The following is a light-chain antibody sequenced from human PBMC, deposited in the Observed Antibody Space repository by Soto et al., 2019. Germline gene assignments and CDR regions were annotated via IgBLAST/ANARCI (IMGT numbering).Light chain of an antibody. J-gene: IGLJ2*01. CDR1: SSDVGGYNY. CDR3: SSYTSSVTMV. V-gene: IGLV2-14*03. CDR2: DVT. Sequence: SVLTQPASVSGSPGQSITISCTGTSSDVGGYNYVHWYQQHPGKAPKLIIYDVTNRPSGISNRFFGSKSGNTASLTISGLRTEDEATYYCSSYTSSVTMVFGGGTKVTVL.